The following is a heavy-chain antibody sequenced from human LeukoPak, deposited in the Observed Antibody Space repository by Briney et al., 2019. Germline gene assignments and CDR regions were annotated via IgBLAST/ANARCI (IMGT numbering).Heavy chain of an antibody. V-gene: IGHV3-30-3*01. J-gene: IGHJ4*02. D-gene: IGHD6-19*01. Sequence: GGSLRLSCAASGFTFSSYAMHWVRQAPGKGLEWVAVISYDGSNKYYADSVKGRFTISRDNSKNTLYLQMNSLRAEDTAVYYCARDLSSGHDCWGQGTLVTVSS. CDR2: ISYDGSNK. CDR1: GFTFSSYA. CDR3: ARDLSSGHDC.